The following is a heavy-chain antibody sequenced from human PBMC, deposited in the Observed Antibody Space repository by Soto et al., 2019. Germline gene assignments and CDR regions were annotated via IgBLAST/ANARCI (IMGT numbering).Heavy chain of an antibody. CDR1: GYTLTELS. CDR3: ATTPYYYDSRGSPDFWDDY. V-gene: IGHV1-24*01. Sequence: ASVKISCKVSGYTLTELSMHWVRQAQKKGLEWMGGFDPEDGETIYAQKFQGRVTMTEDTSTDTAYMELSSLRSEDTAVYYCATTPYYYDSRGSPDFWDDYWGQGTLVTVSS. D-gene: IGHD3-22*01. CDR2: FDPEDGET. J-gene: IGHJ4*02.